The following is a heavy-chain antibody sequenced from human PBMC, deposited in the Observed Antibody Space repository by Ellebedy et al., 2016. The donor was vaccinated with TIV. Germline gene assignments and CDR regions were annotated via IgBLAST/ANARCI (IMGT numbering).Heavy chain of an antibody. D-gene: IGHD6-13*01. J-gene: IGHJ3*01. CDR1: GGTFSSFA. CDR2: IMPVFGRV. CDR3: ARGPGWIAGDLDAFDL. Sequence: AASVKVSCKASGGTFSSFAINWVRLAPGRGLEWMGGIMPVFGRVNYAQKCKGRVTSPADDSTSTAYMAVSSLISEDTAVYYCARGPGWIAGDLDAFDLWGQGTMVTVSS. V-gene: IGHV1-69*13.